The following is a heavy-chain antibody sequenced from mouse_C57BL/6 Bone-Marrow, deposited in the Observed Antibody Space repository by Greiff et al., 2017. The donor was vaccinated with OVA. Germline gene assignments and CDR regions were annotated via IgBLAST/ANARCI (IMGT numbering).Heavy chain of an antibody. V-gene: IGHV3-6*01. CDR2: ISYDGSN. J-gene: IGHJ1*03. D-gene: IGHD1-1*01. Sequence: EVKLQESGPGLVKPSQSLSLTCSVTGYSITSGYYWNWIRQFPGNKLEWMGYISYDGSNNYNQSLKNRISITRDTSKNQFFLKLNSVTTEDTATYYCASSIITPYWYFDVWGTGTTVTVSS. CDR3: ASSIITPYWYFDV. CDR1: GYSITSGYY.